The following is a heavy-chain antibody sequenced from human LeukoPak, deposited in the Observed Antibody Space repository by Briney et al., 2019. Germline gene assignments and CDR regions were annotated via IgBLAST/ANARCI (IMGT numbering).Heavy chain of an antibody. CDR2: IVVGSGNT. J-gene: IGHJ5*02. V-gene: IGHV1-58*02. D-gene: IGHD3-22*01. CDR3: TADPYYDSSGPPRWFDP. CDR1: GFTFTSSA. Sequence: SVKVSCKASGFTFTSSAMQWVRQARGQRLEWIGWIVVGSGNTNYAQKFQERVTITRDMSTSTAYMELSSLRSEDTAVYSCTADPYYDSSGPPRWFDPWGQGTLVTVSS.